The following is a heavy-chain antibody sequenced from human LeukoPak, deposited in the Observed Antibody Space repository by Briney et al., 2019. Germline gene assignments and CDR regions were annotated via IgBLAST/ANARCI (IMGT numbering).Heavy chain of an antibody. D-gene: IGHD3-3*01. Sequence: PGGSLRLSCAASGFTFSSYGMHWVRQAPGKGLEWVAVISYDGSNKYYADSVKGRFTISRDNSKNTLYLQMNSLRAGDTAVYYCAREQRFGYAFDIWGQGTMVTVSS. J-gene: IGHJ3*02. CDR2: ISYDGSNK. CDR3: AREQRFGYAFDI. CDR1: GFTFSSYG. V-gene: IGHV3-30*03.